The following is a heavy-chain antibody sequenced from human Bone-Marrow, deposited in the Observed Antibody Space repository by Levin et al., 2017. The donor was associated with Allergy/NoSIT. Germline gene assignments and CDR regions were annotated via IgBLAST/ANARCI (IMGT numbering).Heavy chain of an antibody. V-gene: IGHV4-4*07. D-gene: IGHD1-1*01. J-gene: IGHJ5*02. CDR1: GASVTNYY. Sequence: PGGSLRLSCTVSGASVTNYYWSWIRQPAGKGLEWIGRVYVVGSTSYNPSLQGRVTMSIDKSKNQFSLTVTSVTAADTAVYYCAGDLYTGSHNENWFDPWGQGLSVIVSS. CDR2: VYVVGST. CDR3: AGDLYTGSHNENWFDP.